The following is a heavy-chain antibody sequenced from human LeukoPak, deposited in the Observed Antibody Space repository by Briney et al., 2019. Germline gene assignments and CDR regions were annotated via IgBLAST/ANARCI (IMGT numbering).Heavy chain of an antibody. J-gene: IGHJ5*02. D-gene: IGHD3-22*01. CDR2: IYTSGTT. Sequence: SETLSLTCTVSGGSISSGSDYWGWIRQPAGKGLECIGRIYTSGTTNYNPSLKSRVTILVDTSKNQFSLRLSSLTAADTAVYYCARDRSYYDSSGHYYGGWFDPWGQGTLVTVSS. CDR3: ARDRSYYDSSGHYYGGWFDP. V-gene: IGHV4-61*02. CDR1: GGSISSGSDY.